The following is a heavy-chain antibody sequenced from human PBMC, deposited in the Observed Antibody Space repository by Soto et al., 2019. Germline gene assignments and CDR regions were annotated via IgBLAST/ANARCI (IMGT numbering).Heavy chain of an antibody. D-gene: IGHD2-15*01. CDR2: IIPILGIA. CDR3: ARVQLKYCSGGSCYSLSAFDI. CDR1: GGTFSSYT. Sequence: QVQLVQSGAEVKKPGSSVKVSCKASGGTFSSYTISWVRQAPGQGLEWMGRIIPILGIANYAQKLQGRVTITADKSTSTAYMELSSLRSEDTAVYYCARVQLKYCSGGSCYSLSAFDIWGQGTMVTVSS. V-gene: IGHV1-69*02. J-gene: IGHJ3*02.